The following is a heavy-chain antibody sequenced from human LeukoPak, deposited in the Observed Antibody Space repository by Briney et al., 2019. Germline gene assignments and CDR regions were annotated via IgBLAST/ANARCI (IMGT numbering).Heavy chain of an antibody. J-gene: IGHJ6*03. CDR1: GFTFSSYS. CDR2: ISSSSTYI. V-gene: IGHV3-21*04. D-gene: IGHD1-1*01. CDR3: AKGALLAGYYSYYMDV. Sequence: GGSLRLSCAASGFTFSSYSMNWVRQAPGKGLEWVSSISSSSTYIYYADSVKGRFTISRDNSKNTLYLQMNSLRAEDTAVYYCAKGALLAGYYSYYMDVWGKGTTVTVSS.